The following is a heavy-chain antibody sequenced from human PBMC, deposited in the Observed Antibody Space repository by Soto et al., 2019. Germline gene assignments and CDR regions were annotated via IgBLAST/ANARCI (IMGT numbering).Heavy chain of an antibody. CDR3: ARDLRGLFGVVVTVGAFDI. CDR1: GFTFSSYG. V-gene: IGHV3-33*01. D-gene: IGHD2-21*02. CDR2: IWYDGSNK. J-gene: IGHJ3*02. Sequence: QVQLVESGGGVVQPGRSLRLSCAASGFTFSSYGMHWVRQAPGKGLEWVAVIWYDGSNKYYADSVKGRFTISRDNSKNTLYLQMNSLRAEDTAVYYCARDLRGLFGVVVTVGAFDIWGQGTMVTVSS.